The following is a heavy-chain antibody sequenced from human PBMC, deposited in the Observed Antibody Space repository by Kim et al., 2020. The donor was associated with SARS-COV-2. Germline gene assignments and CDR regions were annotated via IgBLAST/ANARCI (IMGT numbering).Heavy chain of an antibody. Sequence: SETLSLTCTVSGGSISSYYWSWIRQPPGKGLEWIGYIYYSGSTNYNPSLKSRVTISVDTSKNQFSLKLSSVTAADTAVYYCARTHDYGGEAWYFDLWGRGTLVTVSS. D-gene: IGHD4-17*01. V-gene: IGHV4-59*01. CDR3: ARTHDYGGEAWYFDL. CDR2: IYYSGST. J-gene: IGHJ2*01. CDR1: GGSISSYY.